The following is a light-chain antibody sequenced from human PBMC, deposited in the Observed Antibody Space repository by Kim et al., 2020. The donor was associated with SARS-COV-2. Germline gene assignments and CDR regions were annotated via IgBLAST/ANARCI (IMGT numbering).Light chain of an antibody. J-gene: IGLJ2*01. CDR1: SSNIGSNA. CDR3: ATWDDILDGVI. CDR2: SNN. V-gene: IGLV1-44*01. Sequence: QSVLTQPPSASGTPGQRVTISCSGSSSNIGSNAVNWYLQLPGTAPKLPIYSNNQRPSGVPDRFSGSKSGTSASLAISGLQSEDEADYYCATWDDILDGVIFGGGTKLTVL.